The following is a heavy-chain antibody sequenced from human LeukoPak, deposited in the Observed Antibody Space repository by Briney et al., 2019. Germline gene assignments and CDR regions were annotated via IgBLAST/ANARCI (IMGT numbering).Heavy chain of an antibody. CDR1: GFAFSDFY. CDR2: ITSSSDTK. Sequence: GGSLRLSCAAFGFAFSDFYTSWIRQAPGKGREWFSFITSSSDTKYYADSVKGRFTISRDNAKNLLYLHMNSLRAEDTAMYYCARPYYYSSGSHPFWGQGALVTVSS. D-gene: IGHD3-10*01. CDR3: ARPYYYSSGSHPF. V-gene: IGHV3-11*04. J-gene: IGHJ4*02.